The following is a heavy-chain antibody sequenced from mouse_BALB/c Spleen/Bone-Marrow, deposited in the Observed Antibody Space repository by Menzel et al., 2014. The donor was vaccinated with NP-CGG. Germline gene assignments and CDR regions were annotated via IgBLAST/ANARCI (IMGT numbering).Heavy chain of an antibody. D-gene: IGHD4-1*01. CDR2: INPSTGYT. CDR1: GYTFTSYW. J-gene: IGHJ2*01. CDR3: ARSRTGTYFGY. V-gene: IGHV1-7*01. Sequence: QVQLQQSGAELAKPGASVKMSCKASGYTFTSYWMHWVKQRPGQGLEWIGYINPSTGYTEYNQKFKDKATLTADKSSSAAYMQLSSLTSEDSAAYYCARSRTGTYFGYWGQGTTLTVSS.